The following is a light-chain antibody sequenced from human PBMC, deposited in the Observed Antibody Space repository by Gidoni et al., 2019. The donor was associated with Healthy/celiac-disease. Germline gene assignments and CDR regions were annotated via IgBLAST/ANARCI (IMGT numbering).Light chain of an antibody. J-gene: IGLJ2*01. CDR1: KLGDKY. CDR2: QDS. CDR3: QAWDSNNVV. V-gene: IGLV3-1*01. Sequence: SWELTQPPAVSESPGQTASIPCSGDKLGDKYACWYQQKPGQSPVLVIYQDSKRPSGIPERFSGSNSGNTATLTISGTQAMDEADYYCQAWDSNNVVFGGGTKLTVL.